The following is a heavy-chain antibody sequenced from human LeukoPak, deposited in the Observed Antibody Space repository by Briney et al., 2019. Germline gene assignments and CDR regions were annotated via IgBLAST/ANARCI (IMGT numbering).Heavy chain of an antibody. J-gene: IGHJ4*02. D-gene: IGHD2-2*01. CDR2: IIPIFGTA. CDR3: ARDEGDCSSTSCLYYFDY. Sequence: ASVKVSCKASGGTFSSYAISWVRQAPGQGLEWMGGIIPIFGTANYAQKFQGRVTITADESTSTAYMELSSLRSEDTAVYYCARDEGDCSSTSCLYYFDYWGQGTLVTVSS. V-gene: IGHV1-69*13. CDR1: GGTFSSYA.